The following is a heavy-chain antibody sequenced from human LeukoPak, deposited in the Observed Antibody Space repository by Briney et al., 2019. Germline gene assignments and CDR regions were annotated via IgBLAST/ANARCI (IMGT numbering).Heavy chain of an antibody. CDR2: IRFDASNK. D-gene: IGHD3-22*01. V-gene: IGHV3-30*02. J-gene: IGHJ4*02. CDR1: GFSFINFG. Sequence: PGGSLRLSCAATGFSFINFGMHWVRQAPGKGLEWVAFIRFDASNKFYADSVKGRFTVSRDNSKNTLYLQMNSLRAEDTAVYYCAKDLSPMIELITCNINPDYWGQGTLVTVSS. CDR3: AKDLSPMIELITCNINPDY.